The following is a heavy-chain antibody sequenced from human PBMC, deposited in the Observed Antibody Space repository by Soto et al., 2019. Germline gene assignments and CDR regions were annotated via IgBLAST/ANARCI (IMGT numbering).Heavy chain of an antibody. CDR1: GYTFTSYG. J-gene: IGHJ4*02. CDR2: INVYNGNT. CDR3: ARDTSRGEYDY. Sequence: QVQLVQSGAEVKKPGASVKVSCKAPGYTFTSYGISWVRQAPGQGLEWMGWINVYNGNTNYAQKLQGRVTMTTDTPTSTAYLDLRSLRSDDTAVYFCARDTSRGEYDYWGQGTLVTVSS. D-gene: IGHD3-10*01. V-gene: IGHV1-18*01.